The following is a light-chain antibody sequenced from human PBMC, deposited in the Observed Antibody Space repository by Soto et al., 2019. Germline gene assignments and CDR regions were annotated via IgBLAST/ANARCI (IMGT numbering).Light chain of an antibody. CDR2: GAS. V-gene: IGKV3-15*01. J-gene: IGKJ2*01. CDR1: QSVSSN. Sequence: EIVMTQSPASRPVSPGERDTLSCRASQSVSSNLAWYQQKPGQAPRLLIYGASTRATGIPARFSGSGSGTEFTLTISSLQSEDFAVYYCQQYNNWGTFGQGTKLEIK. CDR3: QQYNNWGT.